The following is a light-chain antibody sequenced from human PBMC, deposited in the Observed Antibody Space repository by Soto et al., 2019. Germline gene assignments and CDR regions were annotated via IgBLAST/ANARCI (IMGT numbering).Light chain of an antibody. CDR1: QTVNSPY. CDR2: GAS. J-gene: IGKJ3*01. Sequence: EIVLTQSPGTLSLSPGESGILSCRTSQTVNSPYLAWYQQKPGQAPRLLISGASTSATGIPVRFSGSGSGTEFTLTISTLESEDFAVYYCHQHETSPPTFGPATKVDVK. CDR3: HQHETSPPT. V-gene: IGKV3-20*01.